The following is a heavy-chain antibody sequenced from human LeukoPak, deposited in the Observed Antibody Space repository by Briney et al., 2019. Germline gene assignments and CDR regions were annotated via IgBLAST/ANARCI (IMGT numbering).Heavy chain of an antibody. V-gene: IGHV4-34*01. CDR2: INHSGST. J-gene: IGHJ4*02. CDR1: GGSFSGYY. Sequence: SETLSLTCAVYGGSFSGYYWSWIRQPPGKGLEWIGEINHSGSTNYNPSLKSRVTISVDTSKNQFSLKLSSVTAADTAVYYCATGSGAGYWGPGTLVTVSS. CDR3: ATGSGAGY. D-gene: IGHD2-15*01.